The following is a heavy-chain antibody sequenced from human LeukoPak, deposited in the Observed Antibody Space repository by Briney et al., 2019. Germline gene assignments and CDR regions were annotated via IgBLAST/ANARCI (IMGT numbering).Heavy chain of an antibody. CDR1: GGTFSSYA. V-gene: IGHV1-69*04. CDR3: ARDSPSLGGSGSYGY. J-gene: IGHJ4*02. Sequence: ASVKVSCKASGGTFSSYAISWVRQAPGQGLEWMGRIIPILGIANYAQKFQGRVTITADKSTSTAHMELSSLRSEDTAVYYCARDSPSLGGSGSYGYWGEGTLVTVSS. CDR2: IIPILGIA. D-gene: IGHD3-10*01.